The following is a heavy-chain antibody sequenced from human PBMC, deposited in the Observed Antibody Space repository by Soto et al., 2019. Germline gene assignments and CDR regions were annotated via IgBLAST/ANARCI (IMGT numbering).Heavy chain of an antibody. CDR3: ARSFNGNCDKKFDY. CDR1: GGSVSSANSY. V-gene: IGHV4-61*03. D-gene: IGHD3-22*01. CDR2: FHYSRST. Sequence: QVQLQASGPGLVKPSETLSLTCTVSGGSVSSANSYWTWIRQPPGPGLEWIGYFHYSRSTNYNPSLKNWVTIAGDTSNNPVALKLNSVTAADTAVYDCARSFNGNCDKKFDYWGQGNLVAVS. J-gene: IGHJ4*02.